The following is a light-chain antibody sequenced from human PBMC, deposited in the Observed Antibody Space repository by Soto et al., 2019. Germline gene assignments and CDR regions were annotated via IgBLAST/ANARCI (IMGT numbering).Light chain of an antibody. CDR3: QQTRSYPST. Sequence: VLTQSPARLSLSPGERATLSCRAGQSVSDYLAWYQQKPGQPPRLLFFDASNRATGVPDRFSAGGSGTDFTLTISSLQAEDFATYYCQQTRSYPSTFGGGTKVEIK. CDR1: QSVSDY. J-gene: IGKJ4*01. V-gene: IGKV3-11*01. CDR2: DAS.